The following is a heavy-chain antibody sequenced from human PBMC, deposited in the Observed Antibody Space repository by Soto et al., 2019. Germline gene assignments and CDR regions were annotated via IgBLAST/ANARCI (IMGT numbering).Heavy chain of an antibody. CDR2: IYYSGST. CDR3: ARLGRVAVAD. Sequence: SETLSLTCTVSGGSISSYYWSWIRQPPGKGLEWIGYIYYSGSTNYNPSLKSRVTISVDTSKYQFSLKLSSVTAADTAVYYCARLGRVAVADWGQGTLVTVSS. J-gene: IGHJ4*02. D-gene: IGHD6-19*01. CDR1: GGSISSYY. V-gene: IGHV4-59*08.